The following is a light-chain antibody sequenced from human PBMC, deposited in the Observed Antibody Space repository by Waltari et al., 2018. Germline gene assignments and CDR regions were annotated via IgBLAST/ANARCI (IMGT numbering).Light chain of an antibody. CDR1: QTFRRND. V-gene: IGKV3-20*01. CDR3: QHYDSRPFT. Sequence: EIVLTQSPGTLSLSPGERATLSCRASQTFRRNDLAWSRQKPGQAPRLLIYGVSTRASGIPDRFSGSGSGTDFTLTISRLEPEDFAVYYCQHYDSRPFTFGPGTKVDLK. J-gene: IGKJ3*01. CDR2: GVS.